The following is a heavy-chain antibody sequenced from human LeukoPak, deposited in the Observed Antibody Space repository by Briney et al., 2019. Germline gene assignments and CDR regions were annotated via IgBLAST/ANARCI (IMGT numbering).Heavy chain of an antibody. V-gene: IGHV3-11*06. J-gene: IGHJ4*02. CDR2: ISSSSSYT. CDR3: ARGRISDWTHDY. Sequence: PGGSLRLSCAASGFTFSDYYMSWIRQAPGKGLEWVSYISSSSSYTNYADSVKGRFTISRDNAKNSLYLQMNSLRAEDTAVYYCARGRISDWTHDYWGQGTLVTVSS. D-gene: IGHD6-19*01. CDR1: GFTFSDYY.